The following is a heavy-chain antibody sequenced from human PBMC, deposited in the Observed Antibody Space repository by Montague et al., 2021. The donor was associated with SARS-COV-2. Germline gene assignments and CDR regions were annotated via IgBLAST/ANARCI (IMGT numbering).Heavy chain of an antibody. CDR1: GDSISSYY. Sequence: SETLSLTCEVSGDSISSYYWSWIRQSPGKGLEWIGYVHYTGSTKYTPSLKTRVTLSLDTPKNHFSLKLRSVTAADTAIYYCARAQNTCFIANCVNYFEVWGLGALFTVSS. D-gene: IGHD1-1*01. J-gene: IGHJ4*02. CDR2: VHYTGST. CDR3: ARAQNTCFIANCVNYFEV. V-gene: IGHV4-59*01.